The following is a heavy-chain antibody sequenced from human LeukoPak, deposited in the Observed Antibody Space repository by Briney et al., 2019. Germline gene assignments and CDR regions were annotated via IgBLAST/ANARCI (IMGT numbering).Heavy chain of an antibody. D-gene: IGHD6-19*01. J-gene: IGHJ4*02. CDR1: GFTFSSYW. CDR3: ARETGIPVAGPNPCYFDY. V-gene: IGHV3-7*01. CDR2: IKQDGSEK. Sequence: GGSLRLSCAASGFTFSSYWMSWVRQAPGKGLEWVANIKQDGSEKYYVDSVKGRFTMSRDNARNSLYLQMNSLRVEDTAVYYCARETGIPVAGPNPCYFDYWGQGTLVTVSS.